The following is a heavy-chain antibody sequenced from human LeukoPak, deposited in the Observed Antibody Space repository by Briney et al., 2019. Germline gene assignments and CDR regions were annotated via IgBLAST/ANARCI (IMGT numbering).Heavy chain of an antibody. D-gene: IGHD6-19*01. V-gene: IGHV3-23*01. CDR1: GFSFSNAW. CDR2: ISGSGGST. Sequence: GGSLRLSCAASGFSFSNAWMNWVRQAPGKGLEWVSAISGSGGSTYYADSVKGRFTISRDNSKNTLYLQMNSLRAEDTAVYYCAKVKQWLVLSLDYWGQGTLVTVSS. CDR3: AKVKQWLVLSLDY. J-gene: IGHJ4*02.